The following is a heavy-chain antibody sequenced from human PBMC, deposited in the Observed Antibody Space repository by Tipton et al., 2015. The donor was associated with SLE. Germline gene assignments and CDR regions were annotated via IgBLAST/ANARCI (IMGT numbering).Heavy chain of an antibody. J-gene: IGHJ4*02. CDR3: ARAHTAYSSSVQLDS. CDR2: IIPIFGRA. V-gene: IGHV1-69*05. CDR1: GGTFSTYA. Sequence: QSGAEVKKPGSSVKVSCKTSGGTFSTYAMNWVRQAPGQGLAWMGGIIPIFGRAKYAQKFQGRVTITTDESTSTAYMELSSLRSEDTAVYYCARAHTAYSSSVQLDSWGQGTLVTVSS. D-gene: IGHD6-6*01.